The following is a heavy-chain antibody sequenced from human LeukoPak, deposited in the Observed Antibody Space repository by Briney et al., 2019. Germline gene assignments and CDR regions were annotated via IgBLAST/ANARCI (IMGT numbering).Heavy chain of an antibody. V-gene: IGHV3-7*01. D-gene: IGHD3-16*01. CDR3: ARDPYTIWGGHDY. Sequence: GGSLRLSCAASGFTFSSYWMSWVRQAPGKGLEWVANIKQDGSEKYYVDSVKGRFTISRDNAKNSLYLQMNSLRAEDTAVYYCARDPYTIWGGHDYWGQGTLVTVFS. J-gene: IGHJ4*02. CDR2: IKQDGSEK. CDR1: GFTFSSYW.